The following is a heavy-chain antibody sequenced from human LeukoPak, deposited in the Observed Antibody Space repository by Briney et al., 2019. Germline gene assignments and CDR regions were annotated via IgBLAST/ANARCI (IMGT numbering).Heavy chain of an antibody. CDR3: ARDRSGLLY. D-gene: IGHD2-15*01. J-gene: IGHJ4*02. CDR2: ISYSGST. V-gene: IGHV4-59*01. Sequence: SETLSLTCTVSGGSISSYYWSWIRQPPGKGLEWIAYISYSGSTNYNPSLKSRVTISLDTSRNQFSLKLSSVTAADTAVYYCARDRSGLLYWGQGTLVTVSS. CDR1: GGSISSYY.